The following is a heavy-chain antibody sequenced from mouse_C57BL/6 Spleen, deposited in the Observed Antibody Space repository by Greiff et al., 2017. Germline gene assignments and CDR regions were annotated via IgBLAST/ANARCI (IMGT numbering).Heavy chain of an antibody. CDR2: ISSGGSYT. Sequence: EVKVVEPGGDLVKPGGSLKLSCAASGFTFSSYGMSWVRQTPDKRLEWVATISSGGSYTYYPDSVKGRFTISGDNAKNTLYLQMSSLKSEDTAMYYCARHYDYPFYAMDYGGQGTSVTVSS. CDR1: GFTFSSYG. CDR3: ARHYDYPFYAMDY. V-gene: IGHV5-6*01. D-gene: IGHD2-4*01. J-gene: IGHJ4*01.